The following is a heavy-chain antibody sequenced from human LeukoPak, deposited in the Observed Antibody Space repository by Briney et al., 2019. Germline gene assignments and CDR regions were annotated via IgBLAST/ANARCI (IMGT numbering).Heavy chain of an antibody. CDR3: ARVPRYFDWLLGYFDY. D-gene: IGHD3-9*01. J-gene: IGHJ4*02. CDR2: ISSSGSTI. V-gene: IGHV3-11*04. CDR1: GFTFSDYY. Sequence: PGGSLRLSCAASGFTFSDYYMSWIRQAPGKGLEWVSYISSSGSTIYYADSVKGRFTISRDNAKNSLYLQMNSLRAEDTAVYYCARVPRYFDWLLGYFDYWGQGTLVTVSS.